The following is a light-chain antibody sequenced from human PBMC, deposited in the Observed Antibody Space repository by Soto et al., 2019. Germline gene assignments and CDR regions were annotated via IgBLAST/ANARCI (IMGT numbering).Light chain of an antibody. V-gene: IGKV1-33*01. Sequence: DIQMTQSPSSLSASVGDRVTITCQASQDISNYLNWYRQKPGKAPKLLIYDASNLETGVPSRFSGSGSGTDFTFTISSLPPEDIATYYCQQYDNLPPLTFGGGTKVHIK. CDR1: QDISNY. CDR2: DAS. J-gene: IGKJ4*01. CDR3: QQYDNLPPLT.